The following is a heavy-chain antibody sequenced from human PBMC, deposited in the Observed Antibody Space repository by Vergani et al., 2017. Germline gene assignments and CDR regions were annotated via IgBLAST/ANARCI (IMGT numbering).Heavy chain of an antibody. CDR2: IYYSGST. J-gene: IGHJ5*02. CDR3: ARGGITMVRGVIGWFDP. D-gene: IGHD3-10*01. Sequence: QVQLQESGPGLVKPSQTLSLTCTVPGGSISSYYWSWIRQPPGKGLEWIGYIYYSGSTNYNPSLKSRVTISVDTSKNQFSLKLSSVTAADTAVYYCARGGITMVRGVIGWFDPWGQGTLVTVSS. V-gene: IGHV4-59*01. CDR1: GGSISSYY.